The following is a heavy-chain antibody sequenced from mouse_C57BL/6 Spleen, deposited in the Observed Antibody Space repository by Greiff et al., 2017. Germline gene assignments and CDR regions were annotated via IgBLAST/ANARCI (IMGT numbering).Heavy chain of an antibody. Sequence: VQLQESGAELVRPGASVTLSCTASGYTFTDDEMHWVKQTPVHGLEWIGAIDPETGGTAYNQKFKGKATLTADKSSSTAYMKLRSLTSEDSAVYYCTNEYYEAFDYWGQGTTLTVSS. CDR3: TNEYYEAFDY. D-gene: IGHD1-1*01. CDR2: IDPETGGT. J-gene: IGHJ2*01. CDR1: GYTFTDDE. V-gene: IGHV1-15*01.